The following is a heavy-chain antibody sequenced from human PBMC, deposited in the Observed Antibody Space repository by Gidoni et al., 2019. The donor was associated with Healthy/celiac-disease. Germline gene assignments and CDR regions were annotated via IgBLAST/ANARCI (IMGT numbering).Heavy chain of an antibody. V-gene: IGHV3-30*18. CDR3: AKDCASRTSYYYYGMDV. Sequence: QVQLVESGGGVVQPGRSLRRSCAASGFTFRSYGMHWVRQAHGKGLEWVAVISYDGSNKYYAASVKGRFTISIDNSKNTLYLQMNSLRAEDTAVYYCAKDCASRTSYYYYGMDVWGQGTTVTVSS. D-gene: IGHD2-21*01. J-gene: IGHJ6*02. CDR1: GFTFRSYG. CDR2: ISYDGSNK.